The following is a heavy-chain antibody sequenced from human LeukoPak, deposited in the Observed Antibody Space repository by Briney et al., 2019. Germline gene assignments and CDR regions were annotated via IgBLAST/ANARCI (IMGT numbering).Heavy chain of an antibody. D-gene: IGHD2-15*01. V-gene: IGHV3-11*04. CDR2: ISRGGSTT. Sequence: PGGSLRLSCAASGFTFSDSYMSWIRQAPGKGLEWVSYISRGGSTTYYADSVKGRFTISRDNAKNSLYLQMNSLRAEDTAVYYCGKGRKLPQEDDALDIWGQGTMVTVSS. CDR3: GKGRKLPQEDDALDI. CDR1: GFTFSDSY. J-gene: IGHJ3*02.